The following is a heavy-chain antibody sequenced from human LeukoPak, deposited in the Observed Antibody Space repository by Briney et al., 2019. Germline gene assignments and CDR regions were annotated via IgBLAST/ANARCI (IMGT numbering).Heavy chain of an antibody. Sequence: GGSLSLSCAASGFTFSSYAMSWVRQAPGKGLEWVSAISGSGGSTYYADSVKGRFTISRDNSKNTLYLQMNSLRAEDTAVYYCAKDSIGVVVITLFDYWGQGNLVTVSS. V-gene: IGHV3-23*01. D-gene: IGHD3-22*01. CDR1: GFTFSSYA. J-gene: IGHJ4*02. CDR2: ISGSGGST. CDR3: AKDSIGVVVITLFDY.